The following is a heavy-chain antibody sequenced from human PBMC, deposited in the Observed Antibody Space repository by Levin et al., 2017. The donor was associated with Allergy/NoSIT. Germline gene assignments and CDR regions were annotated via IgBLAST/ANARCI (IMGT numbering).Heavy chain of an antibody. V-gene: IGHV3-15*01. J-gene: IGHJ4*02. CDR3: TTTTIAAAGD. CDR1: GFTFSNAW. CDR2: IKSKTDGGTT. D-gene: IGHD6-13*01. Sequence: LSLTCAASGFTFSNAWMSWVRQAPGKGLEWVGRIKSKTDGGTTDYAAPVKGRFTISRDDSKNTLYLQMNSLKTEDTAVYYCTTTTIAAAGDWGQGTLVTVSS.